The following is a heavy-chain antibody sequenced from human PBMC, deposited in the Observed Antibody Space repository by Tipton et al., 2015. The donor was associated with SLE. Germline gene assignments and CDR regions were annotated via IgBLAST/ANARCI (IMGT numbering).Heavy chain of an antibody. CDR3: ARVRGRGYFQH. CDR1: GGSISSYY. J-gene: IGHJ1*01. CDR2: IYYSGST. D-gene: IGHD3-10*01. Sequence: TLSLTCTVSGGSISSYYWSWIRQPPGKGLEWIGYIYYSGSTNYNPSLKSRVTISVDTSKNQFSLKLSSVTAADTAVDYCARVRGRGYFQHWGQGTLVPVSS. V-gene: IGHV4-59*07.